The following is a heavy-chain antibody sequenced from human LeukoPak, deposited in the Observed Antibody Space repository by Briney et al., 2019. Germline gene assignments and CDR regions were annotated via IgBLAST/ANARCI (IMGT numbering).Heavy chain of an antibody. V-gene: IGHV4-4*07. J-gene: IGHJ3*02. CDR1: GGSISSYY. CDR3: ARVPPPTYYYDSSGSYDAFDI. Sequence: SETLSLTCTVSGGSISSYYWSWIRQPAGKGLEWIGRIYTSGTTDYNPSLKSRVSMSVDTSRNQFSLNLNSVTAADTAVYYCARVPPPTYYYDSSGSYDAFDIWGQGTMVTVSS. D-gene: IGHD3-22*01. CDR2: IYTSGTT.